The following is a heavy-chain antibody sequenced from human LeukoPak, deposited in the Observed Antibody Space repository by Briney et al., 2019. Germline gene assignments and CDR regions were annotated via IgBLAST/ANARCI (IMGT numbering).Heavy chain of an antibody. Sequence: PSQTLSLTCAVSGVSISSGGYSWSWIRQPPGKGLEWIGYIYHSGSTYYNPSLESRVTISVDRSKNQFSLKLSSVTAADTAVYYCARAPDYGDPKFDYWGQGTLVTVSS. CDR2: IYHSGST. CDR3: ARAPDYGDPKFDY. CDR1: GVSISSGGYS. D-gene: IGHD4-17*01. V-gene: IGHV4-30-2*01. J-gene: IGHJ4*02.